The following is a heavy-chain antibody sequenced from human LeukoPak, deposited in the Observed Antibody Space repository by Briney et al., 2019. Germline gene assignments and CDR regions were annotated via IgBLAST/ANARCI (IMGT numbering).Heavy chain of an antibody. D-gene: IGHD5-12*01. CDR3: ARGVTAPGGYDPYCMDV. J-gene: IGHJ6*02. V-gene: IGHV3-13*01. CDR2: IGTAGDT. CDR1: GFTFSSYD. Sequence: PGGSLRLSCAASGFTFSSYDMHWVRQATGKGLEWVSAIGTAGDTYYPGSVKGRFTISRENAKNSLYLQMNSLRAGDTAVYYCARGVTAPGGYDPYCMDVWGQGTTVTVSS.